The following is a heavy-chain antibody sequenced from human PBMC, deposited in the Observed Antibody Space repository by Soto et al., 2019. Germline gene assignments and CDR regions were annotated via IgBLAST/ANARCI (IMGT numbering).Heavy chain of an antibody. CDR3: ARRSGATPPPYFDY. Sequence: SQTLSLTCAVSGYSISSGYYWGWIRQPPGKGLEWIGSIYHSGSTYYNPSLKSRVTISVDTSKNQFSMKLSSVTAADTAVYYSARRSGATPPPYFDYWGQGTLVTVSS. D-gene: IGHD1-26*01. CDR2: IYHSGST. CDR1: GYSISSGYY. J-gene: IGHJ4*02. V-gene: IGHV4-38-2*01.